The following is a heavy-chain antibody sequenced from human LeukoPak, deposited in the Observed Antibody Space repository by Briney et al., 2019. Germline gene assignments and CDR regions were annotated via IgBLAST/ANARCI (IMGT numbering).Heavy chain of an antibody. V-gene: IGHV3-23*01. D-gene: IGHD3-22*01. CDR1: GFTFSSYA. Sequence: PGGSLRLSCTASGFTFSSYAMSWVRQAPGKGLEWVSAISGSGGSTYYADSVKGRFTISRDNSKNTLYLQMNSLRAEDTAVYYCAKREGSYDSSGYYYYYYMDVWGKGTTVTVSS. J-gene: IGHJ6*03. CDR2: ISGSGGST. CDR3: AKREGSYDSSGYYYYYYMDV.